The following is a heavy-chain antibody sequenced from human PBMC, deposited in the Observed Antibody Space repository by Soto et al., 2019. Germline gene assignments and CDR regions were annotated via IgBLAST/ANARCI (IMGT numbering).Heavy chain of an antibody. V-gene: IGHV7-4-1*01. Sequence: ASVKVSCKASGYTFTSYAMNWVRQAPGQGLEWMGWINTNTGNPTYAQGFTGRFVSSLDTSVSTAYLQICSLKAEDTAVYYCAREARYYDFWSGDNWFDPWGQGTLVTVSS. D-gene: IGHD3-3*01. J-gene: IGHJ5*02. CDR1: GYTFTSYA. CDR3: AREARYYDFWSGDNWFDP. CDR2: INTNTGNP.